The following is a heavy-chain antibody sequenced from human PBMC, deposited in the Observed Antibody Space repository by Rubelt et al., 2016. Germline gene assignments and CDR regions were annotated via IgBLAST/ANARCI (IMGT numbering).Heavy chain of an antibody. CDR1: GFTLSDRW. CDR3: ASPPTVPRD. CDR2: IHPDRST. Sequence: EAEMVESGGGLVRPGGSLRLSCAASGFTLSDRWMHWVRQAPGKGLAWVSGIHPDRSTRYADSVKGRFTIFRDNAKNTLYLQRNSLRVEDTAVYYCASPPTVPRDWGQGTLVTVSS. V-gene: IGHV3-74*01. D-gene: IGHD4-17*01. J-gene: IGHJ4*02.